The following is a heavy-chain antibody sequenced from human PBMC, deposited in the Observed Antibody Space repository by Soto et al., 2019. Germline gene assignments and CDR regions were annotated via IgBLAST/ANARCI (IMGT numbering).Heavy chain of an antibody. CDR2: IGAADDP. CDR1: VVSFIDYY. D-gene: IGHD3-22*01. Sequence: GWSXGVCGSSAVVSFIDYYVHLFRQVPGKGLECVSAIGAADDPYYLGSVKGRFSVSRDNAQKSLYLQMNNLRVGEKAVYYCARAYLGELKRREAYYYDMEVCGRRPTV. J-gene: IGHJ6*01. CDR3: ARAYLGELKRREAYYYDMEV. V-gene: IGHV3-13*05.